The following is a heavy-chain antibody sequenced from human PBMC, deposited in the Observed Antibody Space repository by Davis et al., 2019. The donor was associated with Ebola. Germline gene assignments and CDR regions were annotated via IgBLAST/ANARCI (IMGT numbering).Heavy chain of an antibody. Sequence: SVQVPCKASGGTFSSYAISWVRQAPGQGLEWMGRIIPIFGIANYAQKFQGRVTITADKSTSTAYMELSSLRSEDTAVYYCASSYYYDSSGYSFDYWGQGTLVTVSS. CDR1: GGTFSSYA. CDR2: IIPIFGIA. D-gene: IGHD3-22*01. J-gene: IGHJ4*02. CDR3: ASSYYYDSSGYSFDY. V-gene: IGHV1-69*04.